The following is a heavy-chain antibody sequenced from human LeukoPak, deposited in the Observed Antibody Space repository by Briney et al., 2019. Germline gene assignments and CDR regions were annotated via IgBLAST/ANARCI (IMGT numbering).Heavy chain of an antibody. CDR2: INPNSGGT. CDR3: ARTPYYDFWSGYYSASFDP. V-gene: IGHV1-2*02. J-gene: IGHJ5*02. CDR1: GYTFTGYY. D-gene: IGHD3-3*01. Sequence: ASVKVSCKASGYTFTGYYMHWVRQAPGQGLEWMGWINPNSGGTNYAQKFQGRVTMTRDTSSSTAYMEVSRLRSDDTAVYYCARTPYYDFWSGYYSASFDPWGREPWSPSPQ.